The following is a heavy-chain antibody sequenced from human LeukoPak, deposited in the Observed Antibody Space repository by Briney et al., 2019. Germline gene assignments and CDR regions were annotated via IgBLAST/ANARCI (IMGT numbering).Heavy chain of an antibody. Sequence: ASVKVSCKASGYTFTSYDINWVRQATGQGLEWMGWMNPNSGNTGYAQKFQGRVTMTRNTSISTAYMELSSLRSEDTAVYYCARGPNLTYCGGDCYPPDYWGQGTLVTVSS. J-gene: IGHJ4*02. V-gene: IGHV1-8*01. D-gene: IGHD2-21*02. CDR2: MNPNSGNT. CDR1: GYTFTSYD. CDR3: ARGPNLTYCGGDCYPPDY.